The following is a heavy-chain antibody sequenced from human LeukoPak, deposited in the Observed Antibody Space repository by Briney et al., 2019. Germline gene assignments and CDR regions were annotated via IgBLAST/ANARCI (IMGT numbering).Heavy chain of an antibody. J-gene: IGHJ4*02. CDR3: AKTVAILWFGEFMYYFDY. V-gene: IGHV3-53*01. CDR2: IYSGGST. Sequence: PGGSLRLSCAASGFTVSSNYMSWVRQAPGKGLEWVSVIYSGGSTYYADSVKGRFTISRDNSKNTLYLQMNSLRAEDTAVYYCAKTVAILWFGEFMYYFDYWGQGTLVTVSS. CDR1: GFTVSSNY. D-gene: IGHD3-10*01.